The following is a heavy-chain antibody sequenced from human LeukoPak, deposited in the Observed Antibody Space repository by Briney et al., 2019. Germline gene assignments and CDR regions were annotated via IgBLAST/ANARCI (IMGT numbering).Heavy chain of an antibody. Sequence: ASVKVSCKASGYTFTSYGISWVRQAPGQGLEWMGWISAYNGNTNYAQKLQGRVTMTTDTSTSTAYMELRSLRSDDTAVYYCARFYVILTGYYEKQLDYWGQGTLVTVSS. V-gene: IGHV1-18*01. CDR1: GYTFTSYG. CDR2: ISAYNGNT. D-gene: IGHD3-9*01. J-gene: IGHJ4*02. CDR3: ARFYVILTGYYEKQLDY.